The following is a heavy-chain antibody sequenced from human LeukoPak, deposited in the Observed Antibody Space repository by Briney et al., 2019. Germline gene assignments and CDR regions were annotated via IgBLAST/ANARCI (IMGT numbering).Heavy chain of an antibody. Sequence: EASVKVSCKASGYTFTSYYMHWVRQAPGQGLEWMGIINPSGGSTSYAQKFQGRVTITADESTSTAYMELSSLRSEDTAVYYCARSENGDYGWFDPWGQGTLVTVSS. V-gene: IGHV1-46*01. J-gene: IGHJ5*02. CDR1: GYTFTSYY. CDR3: ARSENGDYGWFDP. D-gene: IGHD4-17*01. CDR2: INPSGGST.